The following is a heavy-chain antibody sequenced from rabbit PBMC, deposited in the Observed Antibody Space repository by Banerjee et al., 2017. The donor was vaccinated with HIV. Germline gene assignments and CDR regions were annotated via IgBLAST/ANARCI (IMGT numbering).Heavy chain of an antibody. CDR3: ARYTYDDYGRFFRL. CDR2: IYAGSSGST. V-gene: IGHV1S45*01. D-gene: IGHD2-1*01. Sequence: QEQLEESGGGLVQPEGSLTLTCTASGFSFSSSYYMCWVRQAPGKGLEWIACIYAGSSGSTYYASWAKGRFTISKTSSTTVTLQMTSLTAADTATYFCARYTYDDYGRFFRLWGPGTLVTVS. CDR1: GFSFSSSYY. J-gene: IGHJ4*01.